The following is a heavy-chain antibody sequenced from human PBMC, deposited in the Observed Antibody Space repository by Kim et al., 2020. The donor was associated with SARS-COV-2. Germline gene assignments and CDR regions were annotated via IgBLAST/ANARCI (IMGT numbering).Heavy chain of an antibody. CDR2: INPSGGST. CDR3: ARDFENGRGAVAEPYYYYGMDV. D-gene: IGHD6-19*01. J-gene: IGHJ6*02. V-gene: IGHV1-46*01. Sequence: ASVKVSCKASGYTFTSYYMHWVRQAPGQGLEWMGIINPSGGSTSYAQKFQGRVTMTRDTSTSTVYMELSSLRSEDTAVYYCARDFENGRGAVAEPYYYYGMDVWGQGTTVTVSS. CDR1: GYTFTSYY.